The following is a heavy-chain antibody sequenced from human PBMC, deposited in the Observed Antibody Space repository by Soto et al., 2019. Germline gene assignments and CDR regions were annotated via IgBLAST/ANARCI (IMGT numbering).Heavy chain of an antibody. J-gene: IGHJ5*02. Sequence: GGSLRLSCAASGFTPSSSDMSWVRQGPGKGLEWVSTIDGAGRITYYADSAKGRFTISRDNSKSTLFLQMESLGADDTAIYYSVKNSGSFQAWGQGALVTVSS. CDR3: VKNSGSFQA. CDR1: GFTPSSSD. D-gene: IGHD3-10*01. CDR2: IDGAGRIT. V-gene: IGHV3-23*01.